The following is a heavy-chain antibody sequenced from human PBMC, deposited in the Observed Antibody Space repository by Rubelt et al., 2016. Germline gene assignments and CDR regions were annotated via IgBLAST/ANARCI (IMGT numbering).Heavy chain of an antibody. J-gene: IGHJ5*02. CDR2: IYTSGST. CDR3: ARFKIAAAGNRFDP. D-gene: IGHD6-13*01. V-gene: IGHV4-4*07. Sequence: QVQLQESGPGLVKPSETLSLTCTVSGGSISSYYWSWIRQPAGKGLEWIGRIYTSGSTNYNPSLKSRVTMAVDTSKNQFSLKLSAVTAADTAGYYWARFKIAAAGNRFDPWGQGTLVTVSS. CDR1: GGSISSYY.